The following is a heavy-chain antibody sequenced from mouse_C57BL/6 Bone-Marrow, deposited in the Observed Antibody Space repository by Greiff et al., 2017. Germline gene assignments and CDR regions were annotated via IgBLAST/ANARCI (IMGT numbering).Heavy chain of an antibody. CDR3: SRGEFIKDYAMDY. V-gene: IGHV3-6*01. Sequence: EVKLQESGPGLVKPSQSLSLTCSVTGYSITSGYYWNWIRQFPGNKLEWMGYISYDGSNNYNPSLKNRISITRDTSKNQFFLKLNSVTTEDTATYYCSRGEFIKDYAMDYWGQGTSVTVSS. J-gene: IGHJ4*01. CDR2: ISYDGSN. D-gene: IGHD1-1*01. CDR1: GYSITSGYY.